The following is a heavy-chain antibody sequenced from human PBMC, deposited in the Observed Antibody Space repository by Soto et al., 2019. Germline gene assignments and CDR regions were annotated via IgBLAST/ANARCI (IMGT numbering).Heavy chain of an antibody. CDR3: ARGRISIAAAGNFDY. V-gene: IGHV1-3*01. Sequence: ASVKVSCKASGYTFTSYAMHWVRQAPGQRLEWMGWINAGNGNTKYSQKFQGRVTITRDTSASTAYMELSSLRSEDTAVYYCARGRISIAAAGNFDYWGQGTLVTVSS. D-gene: IGHD6-13*01. J-gene: IGHJ4*02. CDR1: GYTFTSYA. CDR2: INAGNGNT.